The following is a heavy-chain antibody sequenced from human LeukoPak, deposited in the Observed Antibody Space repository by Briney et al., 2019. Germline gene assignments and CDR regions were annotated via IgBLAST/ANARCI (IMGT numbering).Heavy chain of an antibody. CDR2: IYSGGST. D-gene: IGHD5-18*01. CDR3: ARDSRGYSYGFDY. CDR1: GFTVSSNY. V-gene: IGHV3-53*01. J-gene: IGHJ4*02. Sequence: GGSLRLSCAASGFTVSSNYMSWVRQAPGKGLEWVSVIYSGGSTYYADSVKGRFTISRDNSKNTLYLQMNSLRAKDTAVYYCARDSRGYSYGFDYWGQGTLVTVSS.